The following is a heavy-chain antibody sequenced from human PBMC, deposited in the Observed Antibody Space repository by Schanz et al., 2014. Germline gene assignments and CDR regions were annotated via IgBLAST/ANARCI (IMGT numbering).Heavy chain of an antibody. J-gene: IGHJ4*02. CDR3: TIMVRRSTGFDY. V-gene: IGHV3-7*01. Sequence: EVQLVESGGGLVQPGGSLRLSCAASGFTFSSFWMSWVRQAPGKGLEWVANIKEDGSEKYYVDSVKGRFTISRDNAKNSRYLQMNSLRAEDTAVYYCTIMVRRSTGFDYWGQGTLVTVSS. CDR1: GFTFSSFW. D-gene: IGHD3-10*01. CDR2: IKEDGSEK.